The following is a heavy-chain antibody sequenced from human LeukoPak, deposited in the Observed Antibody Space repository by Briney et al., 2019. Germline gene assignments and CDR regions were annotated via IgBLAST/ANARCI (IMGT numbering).Heavy chain of an antibody. CDR1: GYTLTELS. D-gene: IGHD2-15*01. Sequence: RASVKVSCKVSGYTLTELSMHWVRQAPGKGLEWMRGFDPEDGETIYAQKFQGRVTMTEDTSTDTAYMELSSLRSDDTAVYYCARGPEYCSGGSCYPMGYFDYWGQGTLVTVSS. CDR3: ARGPEYCSGGSCYPMGYFDY. V-gene: IGHV1-24*01. J-gene: IGHJ4*02. CDR2: FDPEDGET.